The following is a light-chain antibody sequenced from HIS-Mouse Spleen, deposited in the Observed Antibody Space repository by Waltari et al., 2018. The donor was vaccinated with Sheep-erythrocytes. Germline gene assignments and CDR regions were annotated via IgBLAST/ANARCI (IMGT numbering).Light chain of an antibody. Sequence: VLTQPPATLSLSPGERATLPCRASQTVSSYLAWYQQKPGQAPRLLIDDASNRATAIPARFSGSGSGTDFTLTISSLEPEDFAVYYCQQRSNWYTFGQGTKLEIK. V-gene: IGKV3-11*01. CDR3: QQRSNWYT. J-gene: IGKJ2*01. CDR2: DAS. CDR1: QTVSSY.